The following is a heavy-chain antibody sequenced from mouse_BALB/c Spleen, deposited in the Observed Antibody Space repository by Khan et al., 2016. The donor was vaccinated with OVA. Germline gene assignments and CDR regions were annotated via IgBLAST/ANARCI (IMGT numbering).Heavy chain of an antibody. Sequence: EVQLQESGPGLVKPSQSLSLTCPVTGYSITSDYAWNWIRQFPGNKLEWMGYISYSGSTNYNPDLKSRISITRETSKNQFFLQLNSVTTEDTATYYCARDGSRYNYAMDYGGQGTSVTVSS. CDR2: ISYSGST. D-gene: IGHD2-3*01. J-gene: IGHJ4*01. CDR1: GYSITSDYA. CDR3: ARDGSRYNYAMDY. V-gene: IGHV3-2*02.